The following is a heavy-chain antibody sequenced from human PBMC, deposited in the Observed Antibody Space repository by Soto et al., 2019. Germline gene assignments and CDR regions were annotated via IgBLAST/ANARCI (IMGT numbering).Heavy chain of an antibody. V-gene: IGHV3-7*03. CDR3: TSLSSTWPRDY. Sequence: GGSLRLSCAASGFSFSSHWMSWVRQAPGKGLEWVANIKQDGSEEYYVDSVKGRFTISRDNVKNSLYLQMNSLRAEDTAIYYCTSLSSTWPRDYWGQGTLVTVSS. CDR1: GFSFSSHW. J-gene: IGHJ4*02. D-gene: IGHD6-13*01. CDR2: IKQDGSEE.